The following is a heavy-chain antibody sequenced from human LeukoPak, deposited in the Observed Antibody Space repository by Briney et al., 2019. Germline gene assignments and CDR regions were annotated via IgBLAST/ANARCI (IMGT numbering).Heavy chain of an antibody. J-gene: IGHJ6*03. CDR2: IIPIFGTV. D-gene: IGHD3-3*01. CDR1: GGTFSSYA. V-gene: IGHV1-69*13. Sequence: GTSVKLSCKASGGTFSSYAISWVRQAPGQGREWMGGIIPIFGTVNYAQKFQGRVTITADESTSTAYMELSSMRSEDTAVYYCARVGYDFWSGYPLYYYYYYMDVWGKGTTVTVSS. CDR3: ARVGYDFWSGYPLYYYYYYMDV.